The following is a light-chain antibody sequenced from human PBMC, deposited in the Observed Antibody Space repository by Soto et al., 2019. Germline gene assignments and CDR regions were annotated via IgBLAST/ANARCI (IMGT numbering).Light chain of an antibody. Sequence: QSALTQPPSAYGSPGQSVTISCTGTSSDVGDYNYVSWYQQHPGKAPKLMIYEVSKRPSGVPDRFSGSKSGNTASLTVSGLQAEDEADYYCSSYAGSLYVFGTGTKVTV. J-gene: IGLJ1*01. CDR1: SSDVGDYNY. CDR3: SSYAGSLYV. V-gene: IGLV2-8*01. CDR2: EVS.